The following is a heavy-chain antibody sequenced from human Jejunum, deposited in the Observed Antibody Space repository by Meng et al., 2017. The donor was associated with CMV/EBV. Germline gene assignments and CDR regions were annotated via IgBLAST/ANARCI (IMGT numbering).Heavy chain of an antibody. CDR3: AKERDSSWTGYFYGMDV. CDR1: FDDYA. D-gene: IGHD3/OR15-3a*01. V-gene: IGHV3-9*01. CDR2: MNWDSGTI. Sequence: FDDYAMHWVRQAPGKGLEWVSGMNWDSGTIAYADSVKGRFTISRDNAKNSLYLQMNSLRAEDTALYYCAKERDSSWTGYFYGMDVWGHGTTVTVSS. J-gene: IGHJ6*02.